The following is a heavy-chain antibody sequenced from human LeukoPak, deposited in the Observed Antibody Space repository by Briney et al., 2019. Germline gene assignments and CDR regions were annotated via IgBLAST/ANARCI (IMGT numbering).Heavy chain of an antibody. CDR2: IKQDGSEK. J-gene: IGHJ4*02. Sequence: QPGGSLRLSCAASGLTFSNYWMDWVRQAPGKGLEWVANIKQDGSEKNYVDSVKGRFIISRDNAKNSLYLQMNTLRADDTAVYYCARDGFGTGSNWGRGTLVTVSS. CDR1: GLTFSNYW. D-gene: IGHD3-16*01. V-gene: IGHV3-7*03. CDR3: ARDGFGTGSN.